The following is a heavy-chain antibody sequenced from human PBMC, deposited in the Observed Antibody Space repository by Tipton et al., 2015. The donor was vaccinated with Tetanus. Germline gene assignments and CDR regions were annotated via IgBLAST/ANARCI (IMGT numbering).Heavy chain of an antibody. CDR1: GYTFTNDG. J-gene: IGHJ4*02. Sequence: QLVQSGAEVKKPGASVKVSCKTSGYTFTNDGITWVREAPGQGLEWVGWISPYSGHTDYAQSLQGRVSMTTDTSTNTAYLELRSLRSDDTAVYYCAREVYREIDYWGQGTLVTVSS. CDR3: AREVYREIDY. V-gene: IGHV1-18*01. D-gene: IGHD2-8*01. CDR2: ISPYSGHT.